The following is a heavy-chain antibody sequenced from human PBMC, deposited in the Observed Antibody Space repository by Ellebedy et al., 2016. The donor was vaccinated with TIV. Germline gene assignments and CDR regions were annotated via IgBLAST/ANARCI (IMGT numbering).Heavy chain of an antibody. CDR1: GFTFGNYA. Sequence: GESLKISCAASGFTFGNYAMHWVRQTPGKGLEWVAVISYDGRSKYYSDSVRGRFTLSRDNSKNTLYLQMNSLRAEDTAVYFCGTVATTFDYWGQGTLVTVSS. J-gene: IGHJ4*02. D-gene: IGHD5-24*01. V-gene: IGHV3-30*03. CDR2: ISYDGRSK. CDR3: GTVATTFDY.